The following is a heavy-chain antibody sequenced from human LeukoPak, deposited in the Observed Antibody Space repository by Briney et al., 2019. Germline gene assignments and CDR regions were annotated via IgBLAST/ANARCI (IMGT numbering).Heavy chain of an antibody. V-gene: IGHV1-18*03. Sequence: GASVKVSCKASGYTFTSYGISWARQAPGQGLEWMGWISAYNGNTNYAQKLQGRVTITRDPSATTAYMELSSLRSEDMAVYYCAKDRGGTGDFDYWDQGTLVTVSS. CDR1: GYTFTSYG. CDR3: AKDRGGTGDFDY. CDR2: ISAYNGNT. J-gene: IGHJ4*02. D-gene: IGHD3-10*01.